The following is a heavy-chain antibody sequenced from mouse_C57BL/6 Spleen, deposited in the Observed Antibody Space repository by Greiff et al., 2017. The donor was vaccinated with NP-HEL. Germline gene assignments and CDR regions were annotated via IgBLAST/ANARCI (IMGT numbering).Heavy chain of an antibody. J-gene: IGHJ3*01. Sequence: QVQLQQPGAELVQPGASVKLSCKASGYTFTSYWMQWVKQRPGQGLEWIGEIDPSDSYTNYNQKFKGKATLTVDTSSSTAYMQLSSLTSEDAAVYCCARKWSPAWFAYWGQGTLVTVSA. D-gene: IGHD1-3*01. CDR1: GYTFTSYW. V-gene: IGHV1-50*01. CDR3: ARKWSPAWFAY. CDR2: IDPSDSYT.